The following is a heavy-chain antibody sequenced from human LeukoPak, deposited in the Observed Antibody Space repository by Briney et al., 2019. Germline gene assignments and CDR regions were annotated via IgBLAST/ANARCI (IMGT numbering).Heavy chain of an antibody. CDR2: ISWNSGRI. Sequence: GGSLRLSCAASGFTFDDYAMHWVRQGPGKGLEWVSGISWNSGRIGYADSVKGRFTISRDNSKNTLYLQMNSLRAEDTAVYYCAGDFGVRGVIGKTFYYYGMDVWGQGTTVTVSS. CDR3: AGDFGVRGVIGKTFYYYGMDV. D-gene: IGHD3-10*01. CDR1: GFTFDDYA. J-gene: IGHJ6*02. V-gene: IGHV3-9*01.